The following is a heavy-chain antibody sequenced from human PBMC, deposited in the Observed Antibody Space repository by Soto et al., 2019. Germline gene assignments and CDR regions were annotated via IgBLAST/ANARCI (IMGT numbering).Heavy chain of an antibody. Sequence: ASVKVSRKASGYTFTSYGISWVRQAPGQGLEWMGWISAYNGNTNYAQKLQGRVTMTTDTSTSTAYMELRSLRSDDTAVYYCARDLGTRYYDFWSGYTHWGQGTLVTVSS. CDR3: ARDLGTRYYDFWSGYTH. J-gene: IGHJ4*02. D-gene: IGHD3-3*01. CDR2: ISAYNGNT. V-gene: IGHV1-18*01. CDR1: GYTFTSYG.